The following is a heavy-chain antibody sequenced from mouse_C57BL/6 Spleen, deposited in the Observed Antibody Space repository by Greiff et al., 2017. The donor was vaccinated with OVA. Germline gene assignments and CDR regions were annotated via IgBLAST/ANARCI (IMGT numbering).Heavy chain of an antibody. CDR1: GYTCTSYW. Sequence: QVHVKQPGAELVKPGASVKMSCKASGYTCTSYWITWVKQRPGQGLEWIGDIYPGSGSTNYNEKFKSKATLTVDTSSSTAYMQLSSLTSEDSAVYYCARLLYTGNWYFDVWGTGTTVTVSS. D-gene: IGHD1-1*01. V-gene: IGHV1-55*01. CDR2: IYPGSGST. J-gene: IGHJ1*03. CDR3: ARLLYTGNWYFDV.